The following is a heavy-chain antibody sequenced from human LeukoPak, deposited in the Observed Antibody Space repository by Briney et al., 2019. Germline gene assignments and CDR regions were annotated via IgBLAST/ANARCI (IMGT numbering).Heavy chain of an antibody. CDR2: IKQDGSEK. CDR3: ARKKIWRHYFDY. J-gene: IGHJ4*02. CDR1: GFTFSGYW. Sequence: GGSLRLSCAASGFTFSGYWMSWVRQAPGKGLEWVANIKQDGSEKYYVDSVKGRFTISRDNAKNSLYLQMNSLRAEDTAVYYCARKKIWRHYFDYWGQGTLVTVSS. V-gene: IGHV3-7*03. D-gene: IGHD1-1*01.